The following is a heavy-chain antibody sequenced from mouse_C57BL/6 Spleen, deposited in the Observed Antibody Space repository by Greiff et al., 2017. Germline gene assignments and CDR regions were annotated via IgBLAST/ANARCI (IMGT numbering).Heavy chain of an antibody. Sequence: QVQLQQSGAELMKPGASVKFSCKATGYTFTGYWIEWVKQRPGHGLEWIGEILPGSGSTNYNEKFKGKATFTADTSSNTAYMQLSSLTTEDSAVYDGARATTVVATDYFDYWGQGTTLTVSS. CDR3: ARATTVVATDYFDY. CDR1: GYTFTGYW. J-gene: IGHJ2*01. D-gene: IGHD1-1*01. V-gene: IGHV1-9*01. CDR2: ILPGSGST.